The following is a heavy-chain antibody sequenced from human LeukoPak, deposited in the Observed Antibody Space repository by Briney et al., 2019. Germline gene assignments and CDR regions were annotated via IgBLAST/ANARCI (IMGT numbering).Heavy chain of an antibody. CDR2: IYYSGST. D-gene: IGHD3-22*01. Sequence: PSETLSLTCAVSGGSISSSSYYWGWIRQPPGKGLEWIGSIYYSGSTYYNPSLKSRVTISVDTSKNQFSLKLSSVTAADTAVYYCARGYGYYDSSGAHYYYYYMDVWGKGTTVTVSS. CDR3: ARGYGYYDSSGAHYYYYYMDV. V-gene: IGHV4-39*07. J-gene: IGHJ6*03. CDR1: GGSISSSSYY.